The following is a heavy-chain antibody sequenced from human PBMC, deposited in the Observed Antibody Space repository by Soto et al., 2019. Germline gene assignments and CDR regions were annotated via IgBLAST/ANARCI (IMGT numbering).Heavy chain of an antibody. V-gene: IGHV4-39*01. CDR3: ATEILRAAAGRTFRGFDV. CDR2: VFKSGIT. Sequence: QLQLQASGTGLVRPSETLSLTCTVSGGSMSGSTYYWAWIRQPPGKGLDWLVSVFKSGITSNNSSLKSLVTMSVDTSKNQFSLKLSSVTAADTAVYYCATEILRAAAGRTFRGFDVWGQGTMVTVSS. CDR1: GGSMSGSTYY. D-gene: IGHD6-13*01. J-gene: IGHJ3*01.